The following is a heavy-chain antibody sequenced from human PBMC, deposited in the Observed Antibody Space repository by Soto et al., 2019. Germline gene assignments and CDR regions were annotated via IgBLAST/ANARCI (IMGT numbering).Heavy chain of an antibody. J-gene: IGHJ6*02. D-gene: IGHD4-4*01. Sequence: QVQLVQSGAEVKKPGSSVKVSCKASGGTFSSYAISWVRQAPGQGLEWMGGIIPIFGTANYAQKFQGRVTIXAXEXXCTGYMDLSSLGSEDPAVYYCASTVSRYYYYGMDVWGQGPAVTVSS. CDR3: ASTVSRYYYYGMDV. CDR2: IIPIFGTA. V-gene: IGHV1-69*12. CDR1: GGTFSSYA.